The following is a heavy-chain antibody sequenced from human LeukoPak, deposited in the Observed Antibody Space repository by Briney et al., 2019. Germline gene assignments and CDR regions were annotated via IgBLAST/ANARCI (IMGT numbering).Heavy chain of an antibody. V-gene: IGHV4-39*01. D-gene: IGHD3-9*01. CDR3: ARSRAILTGYYDY. CDR2: IYYSGST. CDR1: GGSISSSSYY. Sequence: PSETLSLTCTVPGGSISSSSYYWGWFRQPPGKGLEWIGTIYYSGSTYYNPSLTSRVTLSVDTSKNQFSLRLSSVTAADTAVYYCARSRAILTGYYDYWGQGTLVTVSS. J-gene: IGHJ4*02.